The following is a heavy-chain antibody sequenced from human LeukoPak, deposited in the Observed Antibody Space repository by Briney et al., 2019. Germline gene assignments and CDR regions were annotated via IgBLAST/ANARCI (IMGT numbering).Heavy chain of an antibody. CDR2: IIPILGIA. CDR3: ARGSFPDVGALLFDY. D-gene: IGHD1-26*01. V-gene: IGHV1-69*02. CDR1: GDTFSSYT. Sequence: SVKVSCKASGDTFSSYTISWVRQAPGQGLEWMGRIIPILGIANYAQKFQGRVTITADKSTSTAYMELSSLRSEDTAVYYCARGSFPDVGALLFDYWGQGTLVTVSS. J-gene: IGHJ4*02.